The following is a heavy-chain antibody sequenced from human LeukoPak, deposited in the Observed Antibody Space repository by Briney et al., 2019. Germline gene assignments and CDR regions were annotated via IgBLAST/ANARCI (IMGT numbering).Heavy chain of an antibody. V-gene: IGHV3-15*01. CDR3: TTWVRECNSVYYMDV. J-gene: IGHJ6*03. CDR2: INSGVDGETT. Sequence: GGSLRLSCTGSGFIFSRAWMTWVRQAPGKGREWVGRINSGVDGETTDYTAAVKGRFTISRDDSENTAYLQMDSLKTEDTAVYYCTTWVRECNSVYYMDVWDRGATVTVSS. CDR1: GFIFSRAW. D-gene: IGHD3-10*01.